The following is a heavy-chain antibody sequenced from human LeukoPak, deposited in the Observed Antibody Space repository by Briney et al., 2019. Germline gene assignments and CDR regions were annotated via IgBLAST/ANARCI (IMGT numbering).Heavy chain of an antibody. CDR2: ISGSGGIT. V-gene: IGHV3-23*01. CDR3: ARSTGRYSSSWNRRDY. CDR1: GFTFTNYA. Sequence: PGGSLRLSCAASGFTFTNYAMIWVRQAPGKGLEWVSSISGSGGITYYADSVKGRFTISRDNSKNTLCLQMNGLRDEDSAIYTCARSTGRYSSSWNRRDYWGQGILVTVSS. J-gene: IGHJ4*02. D-gene: IGHD6-13*01.